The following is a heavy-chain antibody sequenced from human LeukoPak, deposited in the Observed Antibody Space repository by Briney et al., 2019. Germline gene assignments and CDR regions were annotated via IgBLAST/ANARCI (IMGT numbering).Heavy chain of an antibody. CDR1: GFTFSNAW. J-gene: IGHJ4*02. CDR2: IKSKTDGGTT. Sequence: GGSLRLSCAASGFTFSNAWMSWVREAPGKGLEWVGRIKSKTDGGTTDYAAPVKGRFTISRDDSKNTLYLQMNSLKTEDTAVYYCTTDVLRFLEWSRTVDYWGQETLVTASS. V-gene: IGHV3-15*01. CDR3: TTDVLRFLEWSRTVDY. D-gene: IGHD3-3*01.